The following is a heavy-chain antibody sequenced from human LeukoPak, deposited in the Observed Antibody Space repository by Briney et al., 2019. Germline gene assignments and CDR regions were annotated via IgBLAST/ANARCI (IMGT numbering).Heavy chain of an antibody. CDR2: INTNTGNP. Sequence: GASVKVSCKASGYTFTTYALNWVRQAPGQGLEWMGWINTNTGNPTYAQGFTGRFVFSLDTSVSTAYLQISSLKADDTAVYYCAGGPPGCSGGDCYSDYWGQGTLVTVPS. CDR3: AGGPPGCSGGDCYSDY. V-gene: IGHV7-4-1*02. CDR1: GYTFTTYA. D-gene: IGHD2-21*02. J-gene: IGHJ4*02.